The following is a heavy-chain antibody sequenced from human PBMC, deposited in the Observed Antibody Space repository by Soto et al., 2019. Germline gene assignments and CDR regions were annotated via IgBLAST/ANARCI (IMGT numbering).Heavy chain of an antibody. J-gene: IGHJ3*02. V-gene: IGHV3-30*18. CDR2: ISYDGSNK. D-gene: IGHD2-15*01. CDR1: GFTFSSYG. CDR3: AKGRRDHKVVAATFAFDI. Sequence: GESLRLSCAASGFTFSSYGMHWVRQAPGKGLEWVAVISYDGSNKYYADSVKGRFTISRDNSKNTLYLQMNSLRAEDTAVYYCAKGRRDHKVVAATFAFDIWGQGTMVTVSS.